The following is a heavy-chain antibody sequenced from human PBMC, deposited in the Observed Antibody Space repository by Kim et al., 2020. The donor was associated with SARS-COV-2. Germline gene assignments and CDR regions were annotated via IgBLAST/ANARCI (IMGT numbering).Heavy chain of an antibody. V-gene: IGHV7-4-1*02. CDR1: GYTFTSYA. Sequence: ASVKVSCKASGYTFTSYAMNWVRQAPGQGLEWMGWINTNTGNPTYAQGFTGRFVFSLDTSVSTAYLQISSLKAEDTAVYYCARDIPPNYGSGSYRYYYYYGMDVWGQGTTVTVSS. D-gene: IGHD3-10*01. CDR3: ARDIPPNYGSGSYRYYYYYGMDV. CDR2: INTNTGNP. J-gene: IGHJ6*02.